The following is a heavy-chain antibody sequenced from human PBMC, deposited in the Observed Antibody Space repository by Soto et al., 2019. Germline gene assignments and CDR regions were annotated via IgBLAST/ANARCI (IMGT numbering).Heavy chain of an antibody. J-gene: IGHJ4*02. Sequence: LSLTCTVSGGSISSSSYYWGWIRQPPGKGLEWIGSIYYSGSTYYNPSLKSRVTISVDTSKNQFSLKLSSVTAADTAVYYCARLGYCSSTSCRYFDYWGQGTLVTVSS. CDR2: IYYSGST. V-gene: IGHV4-39*01. CDR3: ARLGYCSSTSCRYFDY. CDR1: GGSISSSSYY. D-gene: IGHD2-2*01.